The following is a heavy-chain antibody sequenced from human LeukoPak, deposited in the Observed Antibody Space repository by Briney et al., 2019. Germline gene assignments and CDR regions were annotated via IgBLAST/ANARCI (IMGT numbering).Heavy chain of an antibody. V-gene: IGHV3-7*01. D-gene: IGHD3-22*01. CDR3: VRDANYHDGSNYYDVLDF. Sequence: GGSLRLSCAASGFTFSDYWMVWVPQAPGEGLEWVANIRGDGSRQYYLDSVKGRFTISRDNAKNSLYLQMSSLRADDTAVYYCVRDANYHDGSNYYDVLDFWGQGTLVTVSS. J-gene: IGHJ3*01. CDR2: IRGDGSRQ. CDR1: GFTFSDYW.